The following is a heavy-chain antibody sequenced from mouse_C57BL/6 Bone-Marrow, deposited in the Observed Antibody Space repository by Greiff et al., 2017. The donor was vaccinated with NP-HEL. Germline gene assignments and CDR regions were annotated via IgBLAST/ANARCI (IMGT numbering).Heavy chain of an antibody. CDR2: IYPGNSDT. CDR3: TREDYDYDDPFYAMDY. J-gene: IGHJ4*01. D-gene: IGHD2-4*01. V-gene: IGHV1-5*01. Sequence: DVQLQESGTVLARPGASVKMSCKTSGYTFTSYWMHWVKQRPGQGLEWIGAIYPGNSDTSYNQKFKGKAKLTAVTSASTAYMELSSLTNEDSAVYYCTREDYDYDDPFYAMDYWGQGTSVTVSS. CDR1: GYTFTSYW.